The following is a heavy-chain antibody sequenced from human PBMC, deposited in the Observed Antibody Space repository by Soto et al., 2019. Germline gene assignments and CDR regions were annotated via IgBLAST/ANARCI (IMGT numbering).Heavy chain of an antibody. CDR2: ISAYNGNT. Sequence: ASVKVSCKASGYTFTSYGISWVRQAPGQGLEWMGWISAYNGNTNYAQKLQGRVTMTTDKSISTAYLQWSSLKASDTATYYCARHSLRLTHGMDVWGQGTTVTVSS. V-gene: IGHV1-18*01. J-gene: IGHJ6*02. CDR1: GYTFTSYG. D-gene: IGHD3-16*01. CDR3: ARHSLRLTHGMDV.